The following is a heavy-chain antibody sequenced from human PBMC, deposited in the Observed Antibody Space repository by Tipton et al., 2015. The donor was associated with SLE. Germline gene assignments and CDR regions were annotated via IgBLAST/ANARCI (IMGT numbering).Heavy chain of an antibody. V-gene: IGHV3-21*01. CDR2: ISSSGSYI. Sequence: SLRLSCAASGFTFSSYSMNWVRQAPGKGLEWVSSISSSGSYIYYADSVKGRFTISRDNSKNTLYLQMNSLRAEDTAVYYCARVPYCPGNCASDYYYGLDVWGQGTAVTVSS. D-gene: IGHD2-21*01. J-gene: IGHJ6*02. CDR3: ARVPYCPGNCASDYYYGLDV. CDR1: GFTFSSYS.